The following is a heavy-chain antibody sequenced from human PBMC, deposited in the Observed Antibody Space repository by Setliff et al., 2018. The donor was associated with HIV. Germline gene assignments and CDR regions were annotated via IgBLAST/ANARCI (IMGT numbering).Heavy chain of an antibody. Sequence: GGSLRLSCAASGFTFSNYRMNWVRQAPGKGLEWVSYISSSSATIYYADSVKGRFTISRDNAKNSLYLQMNSLRAEDTAAYYCARGLERTNPLFGVISMWFDPWGQGTLVTVSS. CDR3: ARGLERTNPLFGVISMWFDP. CDR1: GFTFSNYR. V-gene: IGHV3-48*01. CDR2: ISSSSATI. J-gene: IGHJ5*02. D-gene: IGHD3-10*01.